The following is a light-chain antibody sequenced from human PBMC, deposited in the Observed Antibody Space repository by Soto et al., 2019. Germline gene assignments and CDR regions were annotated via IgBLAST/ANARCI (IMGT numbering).Light chain of an antibody. Sequence: QSVLTQAASVSGSPGQSITISCTGTSSDVGGYNYVSWYQQHPGKAPKLMIYDVSNRPSGVSNRFSGSKSGNTASLTISGLQAEDEADYYCSSYTSGSISVSGTGTTLTVL. CDR2: DVS. CDR1: SSDVGGYNY. CDR3: SSYTSGSISV. V-gene: IGLV2-14*01. J-gene: IGLJ1*01.